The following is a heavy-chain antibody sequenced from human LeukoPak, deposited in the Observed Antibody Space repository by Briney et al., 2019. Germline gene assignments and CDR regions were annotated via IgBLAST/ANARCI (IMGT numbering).Heavy chain of an antibody. D-gene: IGHD1-1*01. CDR3: ARVRPQTREIDY. CDR1: GYTFTSYG. V-gene: IGHV1-18*01. Sequence: ASVKVSCKASGYTFTSYGISWVRQAPGQGLVWMGWISAYNGNTNYAQKLQGRVTMTTDTSTSTAYMELRSLGSDDTAVYYCARVRPQTREIDYWGQGTLVTVSS. J-gene: IGHJ4*02. CDR2: ISAYNGNT.